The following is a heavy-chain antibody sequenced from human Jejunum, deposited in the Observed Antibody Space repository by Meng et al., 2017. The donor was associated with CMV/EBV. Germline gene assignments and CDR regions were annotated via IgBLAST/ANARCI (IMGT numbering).Heavy chain of an antibody. CDR3: ARLTDF. Sequence: SCAASGVPFSSHSMSWVRQAPGKGLEWVSAISGSDGSTHYADSVKGRFTISRDNSKNTLYLQMNSLRAEDTAVYYCARLTDFWGQGTRVTVSS. CDR1: GVPFSSHS. J-gene: IGHJ4*02. V-gene: IGHV3-23*01. D-gene: IGHD2-8*01. CDR2: ISGSDGST.